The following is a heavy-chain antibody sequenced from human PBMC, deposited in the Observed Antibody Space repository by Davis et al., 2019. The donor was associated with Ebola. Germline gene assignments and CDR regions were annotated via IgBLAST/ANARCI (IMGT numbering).Heavy chain of an antibody. CDR2: IWYDGSNK. Sequence: PGGSLRLSCAASGFTFSSYGMHWVRQAPGKGLEWVAVIWYDGSNKYYADSVKGRFTISRDNSKNTLYLQMNSLRAEDTAVYYCAKALLIAVAGDPIDYWGQGTLVTVSS. V-gene: IGHV3-30*02. J-gene: IGHJ4*02. CDR3: AKALLIAVAGDPIDY. CDR1: GFTFSSYG. D-gene: IGHD6-19*01.